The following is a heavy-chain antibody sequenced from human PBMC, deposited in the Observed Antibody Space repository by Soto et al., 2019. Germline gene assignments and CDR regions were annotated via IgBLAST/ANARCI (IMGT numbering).Heavy chain of an antibody. Sequence: EVQLVESGGGLVQPGGSLKLSCAVSGFTFSGSAMHWVRQASGKGLEWVGRIRSKSNSYATAYAAPGKGRFTISRDDSKNTAYLQMNSLKTEDTAVYYCTRGYGDYVRDYWGQGTLVTVSS. J-gene: IGHJ4*02. V-gene: IGHV3-73*01. D-gene: IGHD4-17*01. CDR2: IRSKSNSYAT. CDR1: GFTFSGSA. CDR3: TRGYGDYVRDY.